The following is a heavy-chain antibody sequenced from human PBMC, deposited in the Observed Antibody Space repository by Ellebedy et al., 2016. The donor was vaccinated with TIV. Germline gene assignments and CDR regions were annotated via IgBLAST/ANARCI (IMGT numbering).Heavy chain of an antibody. D-gene: IGHD7-27*01. Sequence: AASVKVSCKASGYTFTSYDINWVRQATGQGLEWMGWMNPNSGSTGYAQKFQGRVTMTRNTSISTAYMELSSLRSEDTAVYYCARAPPPRGDRSADAFDIWGQGTMVTVSS. J-gene: IGHJ3*02. V-gene: IGHV1-8*01. CDR1: GYTFTSYD. CDR2: MNPNSGST. CDR3: ARAPPPRGDRSADAFDI.